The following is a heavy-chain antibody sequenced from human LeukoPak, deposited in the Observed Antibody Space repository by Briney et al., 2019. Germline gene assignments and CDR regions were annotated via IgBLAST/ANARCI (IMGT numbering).Heavy chain of an antibody. V-gene: IGHV3-48*01. J-gene: IGHJ4*02. D-gene: IGHD2-15*01. Sequence: GGSLRLSCAASGFTFSSYSMNWVRQAPGEGLEWVSYISSSSSTIYYADSVKGRFTISRDNAKNSLYLQMNSLRAEDTAVYYCAKARRYCSGGSCYYFDYWGQGTLVTVSS. CDR1: GFTFSSYS. CDR3: AKARRYCSGGSCYYFDY. CDR2: ISSSSSTI.